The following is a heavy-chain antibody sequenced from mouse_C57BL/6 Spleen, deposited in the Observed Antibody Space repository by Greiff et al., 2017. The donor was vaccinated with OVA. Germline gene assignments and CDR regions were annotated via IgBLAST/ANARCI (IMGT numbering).Heavy chain of an antibody. CDR1: GFSLSTSGMG. Sequence: QVQLKESGPGILQSSQTLSLTCSFSGFSLSTSGMGVSWMRQPSGKGLKWLAHIYWDDDKRNHPSLNSRLSISKDTSRNQVFLKITSVDTAYTATYYCVRRACDYGSYAMDYWGQETSVTVSS. V-gene: IGHV8-12*01. J-gene: IGHJ4*01. CDR2: IYWDDDK. D-gene: IGHD2-4*01. CDR3: VRRACDYGSYAMDY.